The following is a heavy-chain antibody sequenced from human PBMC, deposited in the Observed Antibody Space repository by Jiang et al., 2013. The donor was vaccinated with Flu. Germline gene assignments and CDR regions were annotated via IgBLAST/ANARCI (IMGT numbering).Heavy chain of an antibody. J-gene: IGHJ5*02. Sequence: GGSVQPGGSLRLSCAASGFTFTNYWMHWVRQAPGKGLEWVSRINGDGSTTNYADSVRGRFTISRDNAKNTLYVQLNSLRAEDTAAYYCARGGVTTNTLTSWGQGTLVAVSS. CDR1: GFTFTNYW. CDR2: INGDGSTT. V-gene: IGHV3-74*01. CDR3: ARGGVTTNTLTS. D-gene: IGHD4-17*01.